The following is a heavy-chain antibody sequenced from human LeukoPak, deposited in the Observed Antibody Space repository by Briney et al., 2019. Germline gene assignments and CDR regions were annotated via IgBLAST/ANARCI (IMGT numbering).Heavy chain of an antibody. D-gene: IGHD3-10*01. J-gene: IGHJ4*02. CDR2: INHSGST. Sequence: PSETLSLTCAVYGGSLITYQWSWIRQPPGKGREWIGEINHSGSTNYNPSHRSRGTISVDTSNNQFSLKLSSVTAADTAVYYCARKVLWGSYYNYWGQGTLVTVSS. V-gene: IGHV4-34*01. CDR3: ARKVLWGSYYNY. CDR1: GGSLITYQ.